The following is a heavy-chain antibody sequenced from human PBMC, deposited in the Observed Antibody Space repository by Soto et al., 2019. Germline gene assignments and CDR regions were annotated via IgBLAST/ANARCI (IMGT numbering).Heavy chain of an antibody. J-gene: IGHJ6*02. D-gene: IGHD1-26*01. Sequence: GESLKISCKGSGYSFTSYWISWVRQMPGKGLEWMGRIDPSDSYTNYSPSFQGHVTISADKSISTAYLQWSGLKASDTAMYYCARHLAVGATSPYYYYGMDVWGQGTTVTVPS. V-gene: IGHV5-10-1*01. CDR1: GYSFTSYW. CDR3: ARHLAVGATSPYYYYGMDV. CDR2: IDPSDSYT.